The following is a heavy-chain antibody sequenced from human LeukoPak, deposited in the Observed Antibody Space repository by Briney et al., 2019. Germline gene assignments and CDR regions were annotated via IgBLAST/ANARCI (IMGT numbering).Heavy chain of an antibody. CDR2: IYYSGIT. CDR3: VRGGRDWFDP. D-gene: IGHD1-26*01. V-gene: IGHV4-59*01. J-gene: IGHJ5*02. Sequence: PSETLSLTCTVSGASIHSSYWSWIRHSPGKGLGWIGYIYYSGITNYNPSLKSRVTISVDTSKNQFSLKLSSVTAADTAVYYCVRGGRDWFDPWGQGTLVTVSS. CDR1: GASIHSSY.